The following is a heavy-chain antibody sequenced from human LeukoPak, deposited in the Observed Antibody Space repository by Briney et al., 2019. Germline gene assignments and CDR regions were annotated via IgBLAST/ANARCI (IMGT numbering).Heavy chain of an antibody. D-gene: IGHD3-22*01. CDR2: ISAYNGNT. CDR1: GYTFTGYG. V-gene: IGHV1-18*01. CDR3: ARDAGSMIVVVIDY. Sequence: ASVKVSCKASGYTFTGYGISWVRQAPGQGLEWMGWISAYNGNTNYAQKLQGRVTMTTDTSTSTAYMELRSLRSDDTAVYYCARDAGSMIVVVIDYWGQGTLVTVSS. J-gene: IGHJ4*02.